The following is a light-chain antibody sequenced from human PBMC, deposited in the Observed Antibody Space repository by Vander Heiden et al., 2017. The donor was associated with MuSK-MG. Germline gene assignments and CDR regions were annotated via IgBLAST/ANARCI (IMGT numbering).Light chain of an antibody. CDR3: RQDCTSHLT. V-gene: IGKV3-20*01. CDR2: GAS. CDR1: QSVSSSY. J-gene: IGKJ1*01. Sequence: ERVLTQSPRTLSLSPGERATPPCPASQSVSSSYLASYQQKPGQAPRLLIYGASSRATRIPDRYSGSGPGTDFTLTISRLKPEDLPVYYCRQDCTSHLTFGQGTKVXIK.